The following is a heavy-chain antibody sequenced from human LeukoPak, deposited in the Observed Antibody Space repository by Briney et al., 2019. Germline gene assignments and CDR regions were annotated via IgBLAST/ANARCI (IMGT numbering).Heavy chain of an antibody. D-gene: IGHD2-2*01. Sequence: SETLSLTCTVSGGSISSYYWSWIRQPPGKGLEWIGYIYYSGSTNYNPSLKSRVTISVDTSKNQFSLKLSSVTAEDTAVYYCARAPIGYCSSTSCPSPFDYWGQGTLVTVSS. CDR1: GGSISSYY. CDR3: ARAPIGYCSSTSCPSPFDY. CDR2: IYYSGST. J-gene: IGHJ4*02. V-gene: IGHV4-59*01.